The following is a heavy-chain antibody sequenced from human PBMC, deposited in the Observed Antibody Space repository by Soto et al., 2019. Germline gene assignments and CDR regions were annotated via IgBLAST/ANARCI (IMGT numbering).Heavy chain of an antibody. CDR1: GANINNFAYY. CDR3: ARRERYYGSPGWFDP. J-gene: IGHJ5*01. D-gene: IGHD3-10*01. CDR2: VYYNENT. V-gene: IGHV4-39*01. Sequence: TSETLSLSYSVSGANINNFAYYRGWIRQPPGKGLEWIGTVYYNENTYYNPSLRSRVAISVDTAKNQFSLNLRSVTAADTAVYFCARRERYYGSPGWFDPWGQGTLVT.